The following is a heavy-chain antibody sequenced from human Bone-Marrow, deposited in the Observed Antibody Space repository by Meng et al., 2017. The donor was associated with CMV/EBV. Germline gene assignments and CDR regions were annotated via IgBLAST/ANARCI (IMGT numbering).Heavy chain of an antibody. CDR3: ARDNVGPTGQY. Sequence: GGSLRLSCAASGFTFSSYAMHWVRQAPGKGLEWVAVISYDGSNKYYADSVKGRFTISRDNSKNTLYLQMNSLRAEDTAVYYCARDNVGPTGQYWGQGTLVTVSS. CDR2: ISYDGSNK. V-gene: IGHV3-30*04. CDR1: GFTFSSYA. J-gene: IGHJ4*02. D-gene: IGHD2-8*02.